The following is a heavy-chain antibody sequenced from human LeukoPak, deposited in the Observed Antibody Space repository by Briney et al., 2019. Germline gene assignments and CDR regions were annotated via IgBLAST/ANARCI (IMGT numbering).Heavy chain of an antibody. CDR3: GRVGRSRGSLPNSYYYMDV. Sequence: GASAQVSCKASGYTLTSYYMHWVRQAPGEGLEWMGGIIPIFGSANYAQTFQGRVTITPDQSTSTAYMELSSLSSEDTAVYYCGRVGRSRGSLPNSYYYMDVWGKGTTVTVSS. CDR2: IIPIFGSA. V-gene: IGHV1-69*13. CDR1: GYTLTSYY. D-gene: IGHD1-26*01. J-gene: IGHJ6*03.